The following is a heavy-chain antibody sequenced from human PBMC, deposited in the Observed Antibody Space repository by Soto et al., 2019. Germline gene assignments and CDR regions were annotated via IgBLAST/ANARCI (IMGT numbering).Heavy chain of an antibody. J-gene: IGHJ4*02. CDR3: ARDRTLNYGDFAY. V-gene: IGHV3-30-3*01. Sequence: QVQLVESGGGVVQPGRSLRLSCAASGFTFSNYAMHWVRQAPGKGMERVAAISYDGSHKYYAESVKGRFTISRDNSKDTLYLQMNSLRTDYTAVFYCARDRTLNYGDFAYWCQGTLVTVSS. CDR1: GFTFSNYA. D-gene: IGHD4-17*01. CDR2: ISYDGSHK.